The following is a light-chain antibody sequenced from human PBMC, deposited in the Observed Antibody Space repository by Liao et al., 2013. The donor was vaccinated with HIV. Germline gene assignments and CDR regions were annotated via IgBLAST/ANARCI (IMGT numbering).Light chain of an antibody. J-gene: IGLJ3*02. CDR2: QDT. Sequence: SYELTQPPSVSVSPGQTASITCSGDKLGDKYACWYQQKPGQSPVMVIYQDTKRPSGIPERFSGSNSGNTATLTISRVEAGDEADYYCQVWDSSDDHWVFGGGTKLTVL. CDR1: KLGDKY. CDR3: QVWDSSDDHWV. V-gene: IGLV3-1*01.